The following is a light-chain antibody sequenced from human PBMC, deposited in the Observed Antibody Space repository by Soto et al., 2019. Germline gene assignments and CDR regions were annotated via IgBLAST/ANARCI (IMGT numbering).Light chain of an antibody. CDR3: QQYGSSSRT. J-gene: IGKJ1*01. CDR2: VAS. Sequence: EIPLTVSPSTLSAFVGGSVTITCRASQRISTTLAWYQQKPSKAPKLLIYVASTVHSGVPARFSGSGSATEFTLSISSLQPDDFATYYCQQYGSSSRTFGQGTKVDIK. V-gene: IGKV1-5*03. CDR1: QRISTT.